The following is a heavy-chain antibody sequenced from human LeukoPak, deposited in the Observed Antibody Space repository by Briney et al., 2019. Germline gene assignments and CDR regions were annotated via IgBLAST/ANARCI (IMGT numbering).Heavy chain of an antibody. CDR3: ARLEPEGYGDYVRY. D-gene: IGHD4-17*01. V-gene: IGHV4-59*08. CDR1: GGSISSYY. Sequence: PSETLSLTCTVSGGSISSYYWGWIRQPPGKGLEWIGYIYYSGSTNYNPSLKSRVTISVDTSKNQFSLKLSSVTAADTAVYYCARLEPEGYGDYVRYWGQGTLVTVSS. J-gene: IGHJ4*02. CDR2: IYYSGST.